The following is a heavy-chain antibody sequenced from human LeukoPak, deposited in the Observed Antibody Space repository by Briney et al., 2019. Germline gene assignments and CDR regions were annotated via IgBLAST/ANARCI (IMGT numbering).Heavy chain of an antibody. J-gene: IGHJ4*02. CDR1: GFTFSSYG. Sequence: PGGSLRLSCAASGFTFSSYGMHWVRQAPGKGLEWVALVSYDGGSKYYADSVKGRITISRDNSKNTLHLQMNSLRTEDTAVYYCARVKGGIAAAGNYFDYWGRGTLVTVSS. CDR2: VSYDGGSK. CDR3: ARVKGGIAAAGNYFDY. V-gene: IGHV3-30*19. D-gene: IGHD6-13*01.